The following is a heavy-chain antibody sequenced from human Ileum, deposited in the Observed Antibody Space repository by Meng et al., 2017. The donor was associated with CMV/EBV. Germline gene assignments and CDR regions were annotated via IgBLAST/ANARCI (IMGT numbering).Heavy chain of an antibody. J-gene: IGHJ4*02. D-gene: IGHD3-16*01. CDR1: GLSFGEWW. CDR3: VGGGRGYMDY. CDR2: IETDGSYT. Sequence: LCCAASGLSFGEWWVHWVRQGGGEGLVWVSHIETDGSYTTYTGSVRSRFTISRDNAKSTLYLQMNRLRVEDTAVYYCVGGGRGYMDYWGQGTLVTVSS. V-gene: IGHV3-74*03.